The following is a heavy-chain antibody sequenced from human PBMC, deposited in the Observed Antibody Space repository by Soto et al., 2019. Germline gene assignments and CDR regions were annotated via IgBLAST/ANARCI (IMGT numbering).Heavy chain of an antibody. CDR3: ARGLTSGDY. Sequence: QVQLVQSGAEVKNPGASVKVSCKASGYTFTSFYIHWVRQAPGQGLEWMSIINPNGGSTNYAQNLQGRVTLTRDTSTNPVYMELCSLRSEDTAVYYCARGLTSGDYWGQGTLVTVSS. V-gene: IGHV1-46*01. CDR1: GYTFTSFY. J-gene: IGHJ4*02. CDR2: INPNGGST.